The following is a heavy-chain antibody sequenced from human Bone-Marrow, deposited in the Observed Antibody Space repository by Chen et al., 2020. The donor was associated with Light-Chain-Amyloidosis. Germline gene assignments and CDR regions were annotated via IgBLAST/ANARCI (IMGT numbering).Heavy chain of an antibody. D-gene: IGHD1-26*01. CDR3: ARDTLGTDWYFDL. CDR1: GFPFSTYA. J-gene: IGHJ2*01. Sequence: EGRLVESGGDLIQPGGSLRLSCAASGFPFSTYAMHWVRQAPGKGLEYVSAITDNGGTTYYANSVKGRFTISRDNSKNTLYLQMGSLRVEDMAVYYCARDTLGTDWYFDLWGRGTLVTVSS. CDR2: ITDNGGTT. V-gene: IGHV3-64*01.